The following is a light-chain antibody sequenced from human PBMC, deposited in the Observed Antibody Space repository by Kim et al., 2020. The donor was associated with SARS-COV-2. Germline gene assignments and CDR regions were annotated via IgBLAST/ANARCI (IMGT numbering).Light chain of an antibody. CDR3: SSYGGRNNLL. V-gene: IGLV2-8*01. J-gene: IGLJ2*01. CDR2: EVA. Sequence: GQSATISGTGTRSAVGTYNYVSWYQQHPGKAPKRMIFEVAKRPSGVPDRFSGSRSGNTASLTVSGLQPDDEADYYCSSYGGRNNLLFGGGTQLTVL. CDR1: RSAVGTYNY.